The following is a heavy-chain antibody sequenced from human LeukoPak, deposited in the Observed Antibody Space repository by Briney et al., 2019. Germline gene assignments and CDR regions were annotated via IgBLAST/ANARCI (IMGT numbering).Heavy chain of an antibody. D-gene: IGHD6-19*01. CDR1: GFTFSSYA. V-gene: IGHV3-23*01. CDR2: ISGSGGST. Sequence: PGGSLRLSCAASGFTFSSYAMSWVRQAPGKGLEWVSAISGSGGSTYYADSVKGRFTISRDNSKNTLYLQMNGLRAEDTAVYYCAKGLGSGWSFDYWGQGTLVTVSS. J-gene: IGHJ4*02. CDR3: AKGLGSGWSFDY.